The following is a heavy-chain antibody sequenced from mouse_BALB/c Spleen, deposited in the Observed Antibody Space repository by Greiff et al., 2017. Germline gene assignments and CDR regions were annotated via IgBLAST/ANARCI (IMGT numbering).Heavy chain of an antibody. J-gene: IGHJ4*01. Sequence: QVQLQQPGAELVTPGASVKLSCKASGYTFTSYYMYWVKQRPGQGLEWIGGINPSNGGTNYNEKFKSKATLTVDKSSSTAYMQLSSLTSEDYAVYCDTSGIWLRGWGCYYAMEYWGEGTSVTVAS. V-gene: IGHV1S81*02. CDR1: GYTFTSYY. D-gene: IGHD2-2*01. CDR2: INPSNGGT. CDR3: TSGIWLRGWGCYYAMEY.